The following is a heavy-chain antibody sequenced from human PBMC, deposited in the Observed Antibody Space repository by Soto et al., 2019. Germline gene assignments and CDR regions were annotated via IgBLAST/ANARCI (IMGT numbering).Heavy chain of an antibody. J-gene: IGHJ4*02. CDR1: GYTFTSYG. V-gene: IGHV1-18*01. CDR3: ARDTYGSGSPLRPPAVDY. Sequence: ASVKVSCKASGYTFTSYGISWVRQAPGQGLEWMGWISAYNGNTNYAQKLQGRVTMTTDTSTSTAYMELRSLRSDDTAVYYCARDTYGSGSPLRPPAVDYWGQGTLVTVPS. CDR2: ISAYNGNT. D-gene: IGHD3-10*01.